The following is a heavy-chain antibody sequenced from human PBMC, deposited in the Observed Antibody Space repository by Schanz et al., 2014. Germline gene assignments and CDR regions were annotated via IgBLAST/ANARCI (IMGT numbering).Heavy chain of an antibody. D-gene: IGHD6-19*01. Sequence: QVQLVESGGGLVKPGGSLRLSCVASGFTFSDYYMSWIRQAPGKGLEWVSYISSSSSYTNYADSVKGRFTISRDNAKNSLYLQMNSRRAEDTAVYYCARSYSSGWYPYYYGMDVWGQGTTVTVSS. J-gene: IGHJ6*02. V-gene: IGHV3-11*06. CDR1: GFTFSDYY. CDR2: ISSSSSYT. CDR3: ARSYSSGWYPYYYGMDV.